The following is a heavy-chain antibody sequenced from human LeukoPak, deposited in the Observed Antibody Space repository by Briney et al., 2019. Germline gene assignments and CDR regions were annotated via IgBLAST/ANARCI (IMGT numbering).Heavy chain of an antibody. CDR2: IYPGDSGT. J-gene: IGHJ6*02. V-gene: IGHV5-51*01. CDR1: GYSFTSYW. D-gene: IGHD3-10*01. CDR3: ASYYGSGSSYYYGMDV. Sequence: GESLKISCKGSGYSFTSYWIGWVRQMPGKGLEWMGIIYPGDSGTRYSPSFQGQVTISADKSISTAYLQWSSLKASDTAMYYCASYYGSGSSYYYGMDVWGQGTTVTVSS.